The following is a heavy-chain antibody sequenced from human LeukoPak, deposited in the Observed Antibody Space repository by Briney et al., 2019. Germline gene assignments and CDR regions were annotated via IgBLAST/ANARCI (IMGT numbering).Heavy chain of an antibody. Sequence: SETLSLTCTVSGGSISSSSYYWGWIRQPPGKGLEWIGSIYYSGSTYYNPSLKSRVTISVDTSKNQFSLKLSSVTAADTAVYYCASAYYDYVDPPHNWGQGTLVTVSS. CDR3: ASAYYDYVDPPHN. D-gene: IGHD3-16*01. J-gene: IGHJ4*02. CDR1: GGSISSSSYY. V-gene: IGHV4-39*07. CDR2: IYYSGST.